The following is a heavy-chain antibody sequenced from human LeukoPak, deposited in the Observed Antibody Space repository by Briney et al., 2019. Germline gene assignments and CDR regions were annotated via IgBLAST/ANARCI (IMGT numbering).Heavy chain of an antibody. V-gene: IGHV3-21*06. Sequence: PGGSLRLSCAASGFTFSTYTMSWVRQAPGKGLEWVSSITSSSSFTYYADSVKGRFTISRDNAKNLLCLQMNSLRVEDTAVYHCARSVGSYYGDFWGQGTLVTVSS. CDR1: GFTFSTYT. CDR3: ARSVGSYYGDF. D-gene: IGHD4-11*01. J-gene: IGHJ4*02. CDR2: ITSSSSFT.